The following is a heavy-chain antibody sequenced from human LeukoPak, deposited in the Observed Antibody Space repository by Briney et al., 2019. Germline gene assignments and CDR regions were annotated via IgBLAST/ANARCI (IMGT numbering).Heavy chain of an antibody. D-gene: IGHD5-18*01. V-gene: IGHV3-21*01. Sequence: KTGGSLRLSCAASGFTFSTYTMNWVRQAPGKGLEWVSTVSDSSDVHYSDSVKGRFTISRDNARNSLYLQMNSLRDEDTAVYYCARDGLHTAHFNYWGQGTLVTVSS. CDR1: GFTFSTYT. CDR2: VSDSSDV. J-gene: IGHJ4*02. CDR3: ARDGLHTAHFNY.